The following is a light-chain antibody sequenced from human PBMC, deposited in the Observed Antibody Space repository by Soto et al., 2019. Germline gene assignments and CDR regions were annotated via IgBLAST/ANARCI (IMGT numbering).Light chain of an antibody. CDR2: GAS. Sequence: EIVMTQSPATLSVSPGERATLSCRASQSISSKVGWYQQKPGQAPRLLIYGASTRATGVPPRFSGSGSGTEFDLTISSLQSEDFAFYYCQQYNIWSSITFGQGTRLEIK. CDR3: QQYNIWSSIT. CDR1: QSISSK. J-gene: IGKJ5*01. V-gene: IGKV3-15*01.